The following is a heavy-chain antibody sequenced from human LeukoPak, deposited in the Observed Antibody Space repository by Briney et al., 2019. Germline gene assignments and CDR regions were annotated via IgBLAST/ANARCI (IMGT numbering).Heavy chain of an antibody. Sequence: PSETLSLTCAVSGGSFSGYYWNWIRQSPGKGLEWIGEINHSGSTHYNPSLKSRVTISVDTSQKQFSLRLTSVTAADTAVYYCARGRYLTTSGGAAAGFLDYWGQGSLVTVSS. CDR1: GGSFSGYY. CDR2: INHSGST. V-gene: IGHV4-34*01. J-gene: IGHJ4*02. D-gene: IGHD6-13*01. CDR3: ARGRYLTTSGGAAAGFLDY.